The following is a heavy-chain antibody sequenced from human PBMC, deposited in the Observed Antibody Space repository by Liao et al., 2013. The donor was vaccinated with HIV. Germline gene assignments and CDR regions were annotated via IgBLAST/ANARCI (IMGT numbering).Heavy chain of an antibody. CDR2: ISSNGIT. J-gene: IGHJ4*02. CDR1: GGSISNYY. D-gene: IGHD3-10*01. CDR3: ARGINFFDY. Sequence: QVQLQESGPGLVKPSETLSLTCIVSGGSISNYYYNWIRQPAGKGLEWIGHISSNGITNYDPSLKSRVTMSVDTSKSQFSLELSSVTAADTAVYYCARGINFFDYWGQGSLVTVSS. V-gene: IGHV4-4*07.